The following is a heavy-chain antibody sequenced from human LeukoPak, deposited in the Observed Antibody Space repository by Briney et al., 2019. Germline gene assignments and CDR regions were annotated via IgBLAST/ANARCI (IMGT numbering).Heavy chain of an antibody. V-gene: IGHV1-2*02. CDR1: GYTFTSYY. CDR3: ARALGATGALYYYYGMDV. Sequence: GASVKVSCKASGYTFTSYYMHWVRQAPGQGLEWMGWINPNSGGTNYAQKFQGRVTMTRDTSISTAYMELSRLRSDDTAVYYCARALGATGALYYYYGMDVWGQGTTVTVSS. D-gene: IGHD1-26*01. CDR2: INPNSGGT. J-gene: IGHJ6*02.